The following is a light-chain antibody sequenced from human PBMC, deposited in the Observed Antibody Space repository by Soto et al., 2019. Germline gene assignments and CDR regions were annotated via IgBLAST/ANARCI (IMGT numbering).Light chain of an antibody. J-gene: IGLJ3*02. CDR2: LNSDGSH. V-gene: IGLV4-69*01. CDR1: SGHSSYT. Sequence: QSVLTQSPSASASLGASVKLTCTLSSGHSSYTIAWHQQQPEKGPRYLMTLNSDGSHSKGDGIPDRFSGSSSGAERYLSISSLQSEDEADDYCAAWDDSLNVWVFGGGTKLTVL. CDR3: AAWDDSLNVWV.